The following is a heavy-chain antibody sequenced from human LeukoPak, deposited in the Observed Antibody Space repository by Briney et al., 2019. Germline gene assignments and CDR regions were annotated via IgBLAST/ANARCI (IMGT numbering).Heavy chain of an antibody. CDR3: ARSTYCGGDCYPALGY. J-gene: IGHJ4*02. D-gene: IGHD2-21*02. CDR2: ISSSNNTI. CDR1: GFTFSSYS. V-gene: IGHV3-48*02. Sequence: PGGSLRLSCAASGFTFSSYSMNWVRQAPGKGLEWVSYISSSNNTIYYADSVEGRFTISRDNAMNSLYLQMNSLRDEDTAVYYCARSTYCGGDCYPALGYWGQGTPVTVSS.